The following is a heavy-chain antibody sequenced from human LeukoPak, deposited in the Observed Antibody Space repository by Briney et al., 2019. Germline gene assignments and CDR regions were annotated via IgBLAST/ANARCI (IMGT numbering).Heavy chain of an antibody. V-gene: IGHV4-4*09. D-gene: IGHD6-13*01. CDR3: ARSQYSSSWRTGFDY. J-gene: IGHJ4*02. Sequence: SETLSLTCTVSGGSISNYYWSWIRQPPGKGLEWIGYIYASGGTNYNPSLKSRVTISVDTSKNQFSLKLSSVTAADTAVYYCARSQYSSSWRTGFDYWGQGTLVTVSS. CDR2: IYASGGT. CDR1: GGSISNYY.